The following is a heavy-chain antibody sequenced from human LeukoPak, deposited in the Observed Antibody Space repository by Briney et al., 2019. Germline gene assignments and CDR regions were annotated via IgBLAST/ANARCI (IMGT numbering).Heavy chain of an antibody. V-gene: IGHV4-59*01. D-gene: IGHD1-26*01. CDR3: ARDSGSYYFLDRSAKFDP. CDR2: IYYSGST. J-gene: IGHJ5*02. CDR1: GGSISSYY. Sequence: SETLSLTCTVSGGSISSYYWSWIRQPPGKGLEWIGYIYYSGSTNYNPSLKSRVTISVDTSKNQFSLKLSSVTAADTAVYYCARDSGSYYFLDRSAKFDPWGQGTLVTVSS.